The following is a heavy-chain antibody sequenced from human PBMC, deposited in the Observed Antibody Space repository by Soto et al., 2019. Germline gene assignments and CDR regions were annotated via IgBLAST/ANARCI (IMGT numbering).Heavy chain of an antibody. CDR2: ISSSSSTI. CDR1: GFTFSSYS. Sequence: GGSLRLSCAASGFTFSSYSMNWVRQAPGKGLEWVSYISSSSSTIYYADSVKGRFTISRDNSKNTLYLQMNSLRAEDTAVYYCARVPSSSGRAHFDYWGQGTLVTVSS. J-gene: IGHJ4*02. D-gene: IGHD2-15*01. CDR3: ARVPSSSGRAHFDY. V-gene: IGHV3-48*01.